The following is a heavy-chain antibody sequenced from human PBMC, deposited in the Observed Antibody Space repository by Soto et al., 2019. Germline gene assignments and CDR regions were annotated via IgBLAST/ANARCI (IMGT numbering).Heavy chain of an antibody. V-gene: IGHV1-69*01. D-gene: IGHD3-10*01. CDR1: GGTFSNYV. J-gene: IGHJ6*02. Sequence: QVQLVQSGTEVKKPGSSAKVSCKASGGTFSNYVISWVRQAPGQGLEWMGGIIPIFGTTDYAKKFQGRIAITSDESTTTVYRDLSSQRFADKAVYICDIDGGNGESSVVWGQGTTVIVSS. CDR3: DIDGGNGESSVV. CDR2: IIPIFGTT.